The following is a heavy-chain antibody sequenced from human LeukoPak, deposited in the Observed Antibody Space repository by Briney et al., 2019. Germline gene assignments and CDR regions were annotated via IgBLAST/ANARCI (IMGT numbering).Heavy chain of an antibody. CDR1: GFTFSNYA. Sequence: GGSLRLSCAASGFTFSNYAMSWVPQAPGKGLEWVSSMSGSGGSTYYADSVKGRFTISRDNSKNTLYLQMNNLRAEDTALYYCAKNQGQWLVPVDYWGQGTLVTVSS. D-gene: IGHD6-19*01. V-gene: IGHV3-23*01. CDR3: AKNQGQWLVPVDY. CDR2: MSGSGGST. J-gene: IGHJ4*02.